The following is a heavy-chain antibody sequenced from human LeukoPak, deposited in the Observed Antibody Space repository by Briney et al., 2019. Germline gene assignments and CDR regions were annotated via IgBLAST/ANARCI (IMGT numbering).Heavy chain of an antibody. CDR1: GGSISSGGYY. CDR2: IYHSGST. J-gene: IGHJ6*03. D-gene: IGHD6-13*01. Sequence: SETLSLTCTVSGGSISSGGYYWSWIRQPPGKGLEWIGYIYHSGSTYYNPSLKSRVTISVDRSKNQFSLKLSSVTAADTAVYYCARVQSEQLAPIYYYYYYMDVWGKGTTVTVSS. V-gene: IGHV4-30-2*01. CDR3: ARVQSEQLAPIYYYYYYMDV.